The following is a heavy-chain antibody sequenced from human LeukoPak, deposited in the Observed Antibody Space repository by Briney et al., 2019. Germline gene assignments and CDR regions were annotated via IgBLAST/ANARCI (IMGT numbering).Heavy chain of an antibody. CDR2: IYYSGST. V-gene: IGHV4-30-4*07. Sequence: PSETLSLTCAVSGGSISSGGYSWSWIRQPPGKGLGWIGYIYYSGSTYYNPSLKSRVIISVDTSKNQFSLKLSSVTAADTAVYYCARLHYGGNYGYYYYYMDVWGKGTTVTISS. J-gene: IGHJ6*03. D-gene: IGHD4-23*01. CDR1: GGSISSGGYS. CDR3: ARLHYGGNYGYYYYYMDV.